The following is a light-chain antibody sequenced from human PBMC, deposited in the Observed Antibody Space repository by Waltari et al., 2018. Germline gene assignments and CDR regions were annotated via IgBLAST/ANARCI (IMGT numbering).Light chain of an antibody. CDR3: QQRSNWLWT. CDR1: QSVSNY. J-gene: IGKJ1*01. V-gene: IGKV3-11*01. Sequence: EIVLTQSPATLSLSPGERATLSLRASQSVSNYLAWHQQKPGQAPRLLIYDASKRATGIPARFSGSGSGTDFTLTISSLEPEDFAVYYCQQRSNWLWTFGQGTKVEIK. CDR2: DAS.